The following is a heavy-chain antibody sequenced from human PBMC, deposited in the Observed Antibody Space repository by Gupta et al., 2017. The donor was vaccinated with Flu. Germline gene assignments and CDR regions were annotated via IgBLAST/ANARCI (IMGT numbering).Heavy chain of an antibody. CDR1: GFAFINAW. Sequence: EVHLVESGGVLVTPGGSLRLSCAASGFAFINAWMSWVRQAPGKGLEWVGRIKGQVDGGSRDYAAHVRDRFTISRDDSTSTLYLQLNSLTTEDTAIYYCTTPLTDVAASVEGHWGQGTLVTVSS. CDR3: TTPLTDVAASVEGH. V-gene: IGHV3-15*01. CDR2: IKGQVDGGSR. D-gene: IGHD6-25*01. J-gene: IGHJ1*01.